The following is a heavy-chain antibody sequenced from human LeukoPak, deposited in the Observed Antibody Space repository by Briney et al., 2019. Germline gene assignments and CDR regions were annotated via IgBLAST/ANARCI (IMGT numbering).Heavy chain of an antibody. J-gene: IGHJ4*02. CDR3: ARHGDPSSIAAPFDY. Sequence: PSETLSLTCTVSGGSISSYYWGWIRQPPGKGLEWIGSIYYNGSTYYNPSLKSRVTISVDTSKNQFSLKLSSVTAADTAVYYCARHGDPSSIAAPFDYWGQGTLVTVSS. CDR1: GGSISSYY. V-gene: IGHV4-39*01. D-gene: IGHD6-6*01. CDR2: IYYNGST.